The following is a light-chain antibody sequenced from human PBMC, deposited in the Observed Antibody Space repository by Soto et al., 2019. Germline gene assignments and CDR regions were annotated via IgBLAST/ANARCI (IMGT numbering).Light chain of an antibody. V-gene: IGLV2-14*01. Sequence: QSALTQPASVSGSPGQSITISCTGTSSDVGGYNYVSWYQQHPGKAPKLMIYDVSNRPSGVSNRFSGSKSGNTTSLTISGLQAEDEADYYCSSYTSSSPDVVFGGETQLTVL. CDR1: SSDVGGYNY. CDR3: SSYTSSSPDVV. J-gene: IGLJ2*01. CDR2: DVS.